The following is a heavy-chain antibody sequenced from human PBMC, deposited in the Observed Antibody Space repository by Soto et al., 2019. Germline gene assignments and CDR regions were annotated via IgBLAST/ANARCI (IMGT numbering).Heavy chain of an antibody. D-gene: IGHD6-19*01. V-gene: IGHV4-61*08. CDR1: DDSFRGADYY. CDR3: AGGPGYKDGWRTFDC. J-gene: IGHJ4*02. CDR2: TYYNGDT. Sequence: SETLSVTCTVSDDSFRGADYYWSWIRQPLGKGPEWIGYTYYNGDTKYNPALRSRVTMSVDTSKNQFSLRLSSVTAADPAVYFCAGGPGYKDGWRTFDCWARVIQGTVST.